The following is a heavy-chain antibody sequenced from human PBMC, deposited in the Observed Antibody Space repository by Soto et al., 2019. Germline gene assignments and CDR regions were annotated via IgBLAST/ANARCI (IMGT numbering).Heavy chain of an antibody. CDR3: AKXMFPQTVPISSSPWGDS. CDR2: VSYDESHV. Sequence: GGTLRLSCAASGFTLSTFGINWVRQAPGKGLEWVALVSYDESHVYYADSVKGRFAISRDISKNTVYLQMDSLRSEDTAIYYCAKXMFPQTVPISSSPWGDSWGQGTLVTVSS. J-gene: IGHJ5*01. CDR1: GFTLSTFG. D-gene: IGHD6-6*01. V-gene: IGHV3-30*18.